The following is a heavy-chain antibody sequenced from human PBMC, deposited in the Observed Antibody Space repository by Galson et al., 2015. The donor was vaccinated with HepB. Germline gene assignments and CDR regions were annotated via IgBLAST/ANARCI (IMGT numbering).Heavy chain of an antibody. Sequence: CAISGDSVSSNSAAWNWIRQSPSRGLEWLGRTYYRSKWYNDYAVSVKSRITINPDTSKNQFSLQLNSVTPEDTAVYYCARGAVKYYDFWSGTGCYYGMDVWGQGTTVTVSS. CDR1: GDSVSSNSAA. D-gene: IGHD3-3*01. CDR2: TYYRSKWYN. V-gene: IGHV6-1*01. CDR3: ARGAVKYYDFWSGTGCYYGMDV. J-gene: IGHJ6*02.